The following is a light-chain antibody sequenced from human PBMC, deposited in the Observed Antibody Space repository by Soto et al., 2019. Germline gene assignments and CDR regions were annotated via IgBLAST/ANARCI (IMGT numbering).Light chain of an antibody. CDR1: QGFLYGDGKTY. CDR3: MQRTHVPIT. CDR2: DAY. V-gene: IGKV2D-29*01. J-gene: IGKJ5*01. Sequence: DSVMTQTPLSLYVTPGKPASISCNWSQGFLYGDGKTYLYWYLQRPGQPPQLLIYDAYNRFSGVTDRFSGSGSGTDFTLTISRVEAEDVGVYYCMQRTHVPITVGQGTRVEIK.